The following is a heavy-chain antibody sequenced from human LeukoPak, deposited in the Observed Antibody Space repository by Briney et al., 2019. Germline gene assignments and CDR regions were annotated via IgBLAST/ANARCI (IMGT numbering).Heavy chain of an antibody. J-gene: IGHJ5*02. D-gene: IGHD3-3*01. V-gene: IGHV4-38-2*01. Sequence: PSETLSLTCAVSGYSISSGYYWGWIRQPPGKGLEWIGSIYHSGSTYYNPSLKSRVTISVDTSKNQFSLKLSSVTAADTAVYYCARHGGTTPDYDFWSGYSPYNWFDPWGQGTLVTVSS. CDR1: GYSISSGYY. CDR2: IYHSGST. CDR3: ARHGGTTPDYDFWSGYSPYNWFDP.